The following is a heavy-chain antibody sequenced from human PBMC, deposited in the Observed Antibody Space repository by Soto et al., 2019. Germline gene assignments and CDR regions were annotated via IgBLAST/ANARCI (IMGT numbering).Heavy chain of an antibody. V-gene: IGHV3-48*02. D-gene: IGHD2-15*01. J-gene: IGHJ2*01. CDR3: ARVQWSWYFDL. Sequence: GSLRLSCAASGFTFSSYSMNWVRQAPGKGLEWVSYISSSSSTIYYADSVKGRFTISRDNAKNSLSLQMNSLRDEDTAVYYCARVQWSWYFDLWGRGTLVTVSS. CDR1: GFTFSSYS. CDR2: ISSSSSTI.